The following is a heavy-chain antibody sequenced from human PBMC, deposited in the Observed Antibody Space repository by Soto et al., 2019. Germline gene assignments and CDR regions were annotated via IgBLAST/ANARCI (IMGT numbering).Heavy chain of an antibody. CDR2: IKEEGREK. CDR1: GFTFGSYW. D-gene: IGHD6-13*01. CDR3: ARASQQLVYYFDS. Sequence: VQLVESGGGLVQPGGSLRLSCAASGFTFGSYWMSWVRQAPGKGLEWVANIKEEGREKYYVGSVKGRFTISRDNANNLLYLQMISLSPEDTAVYYCARASQQLVYYFDSWGQGTLVTVSP. V-gene: IGHV3-7*01. J-gene: IGHJ4*02.